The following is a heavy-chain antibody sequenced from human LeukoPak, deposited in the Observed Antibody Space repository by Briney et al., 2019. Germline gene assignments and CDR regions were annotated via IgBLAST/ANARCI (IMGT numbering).Heavy chain of an antibody. Sequence: ASVKVSCKASGYTFTSYGISWVRQAPGQGLEWMGWISAYNGNTNYAQKLQGRVTMTTDTSTSTAYMELGSLRSDDTAVYYCARDFCSSTSCLSYYYYYYMDVWGKGTTVTVSS. CDR3: ARDFCSSTSCLSYYYYYYMDV. CDR1: GYTFTSYG. CDR2: ISAYNGNT. D-gene: IGHD2-2*01. J-gene: IGHJ6*03. V-gene: IGHV1-18*01.